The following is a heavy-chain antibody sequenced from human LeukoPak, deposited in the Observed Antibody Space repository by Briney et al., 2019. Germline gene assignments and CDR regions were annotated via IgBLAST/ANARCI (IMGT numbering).Heavy chain of an antibody. J-gene: IGHJ4*02. CDR1: GDSISSSDYY. CDR2: ISYSGST. CDR3: ARRLPATAGGLGAFDS. V-gene: IGHV4-39*01. Sequence: SETLSLTCTVSGDSISSSDYYWGWIRQPPGKGLGWIGTISYSGSTYYNPSLQSRVTISVDTSKNQFSLELSSVTAADTAVYYCARRLPATAGGLGAFDSWGQGTPVTVSS. D-gene: IGHD3-16*01.